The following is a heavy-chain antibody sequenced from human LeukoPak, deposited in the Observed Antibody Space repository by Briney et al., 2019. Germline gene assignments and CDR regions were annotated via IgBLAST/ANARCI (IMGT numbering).Heavy chain of an antibody. Sequence: GGSLRLSCAASGFTFSSYGMHWVRQAPGKGLEGVALVSYDGGSKYYADSVKGRINISRDNSKNTLHLQMNSLRTEDTAVYYCARVKGGIAAAGNYFDYWGQGTLVTVSS. D-gene: IGHD6-13*01. CDR2: VSYDGGSK. J-gene: IGHJ4*02. V-gene: IGHV3-30*06. CDR3: ARVKGGIAAAGNYFDY. CDR1: GFTFSSYG.